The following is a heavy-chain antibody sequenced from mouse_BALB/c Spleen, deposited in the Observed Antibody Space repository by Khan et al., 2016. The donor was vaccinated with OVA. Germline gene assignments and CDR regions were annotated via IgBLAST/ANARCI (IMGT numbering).Heavy chain of an antibody. Sequence: QVQLQQPGAELVRPGASVKLSCKASGYTFTSYWMNWVKQRPGHGLEWIGRIDPSDSETHYHQIFKDKATLTVDTSSTTAYMQLSSLTSEDSAVYYCARREKYGYDPCWFADWGQGTLVTVSA. CDR3: ARREKYGYDPCWFAD. CDR1: GYTFTSYW. D-gene: IGHD2-2*01. V-gene: IGHV1-61*01. J-gene: IGHJ3*01. CDR2: IDPSDSET.